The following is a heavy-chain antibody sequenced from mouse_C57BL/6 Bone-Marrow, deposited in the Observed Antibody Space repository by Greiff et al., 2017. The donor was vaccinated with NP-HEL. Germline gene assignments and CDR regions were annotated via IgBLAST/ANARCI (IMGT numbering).Heavy chain of an antibody. CDR2: INPNNGGT. CDR1: GYPFTDYN. CDR3: ARDYYDYDGYYYYAMDY. Sequence: EVQLQQSGPELVKPGASVKMSCKASGYPFTDYNMHWVKQSHGKSLEWIGYINPNNGGTSYNQKFKGKATLTVNKSSSTAYMELRSLTSEDSAVYYCARDYYDYDGYYYYAMDYWGQGTSVTVSS. D-gene: IGHD2-4*01. V-gene: IGHV1-22*01. J-gene: IGHJ4*01.